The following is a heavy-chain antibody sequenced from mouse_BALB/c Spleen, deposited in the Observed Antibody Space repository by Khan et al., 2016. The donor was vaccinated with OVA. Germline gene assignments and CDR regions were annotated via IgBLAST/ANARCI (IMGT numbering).Heavy chain of an antibody. CDR2: LWAGGGT. J-gene: IGHJ3*01. CDR1: GFSLTSYG. D-gene: IGHD6-2*01. V-gene: IGHV2-9*02. Sequence: VQLVESGPGLVAPSQSLSITCTVSGFSLTSYGVHWVRQPPGKGLEWLGVLWAGGGTTYYSALMSRLSISKDNSKNHVFLIMNSMQTDDTAMYYCAGPYDASDWFAYWGQGTLVTVSA. CDR3: AGPYDASDWFAY.